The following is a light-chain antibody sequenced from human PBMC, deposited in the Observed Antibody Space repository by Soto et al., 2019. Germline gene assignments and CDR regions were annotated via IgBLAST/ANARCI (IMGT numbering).Light chain of an antibody. V-gene: IGKV3-20*01. J-gene: IGKJ4*01. CDR1: QSVSSD. Sequence: EIVLTQSPGILSLSPGERASLSCRASQSVSSDLAWYHQKPGQAPRLLIYGASSRATGIPDRFSGSGSGTDFTLTISRLEPEDFAVYYCQQYGSSPVTFGGGTKVDIK. CDR2: GAS. CDR3: QQYGSSPVT.